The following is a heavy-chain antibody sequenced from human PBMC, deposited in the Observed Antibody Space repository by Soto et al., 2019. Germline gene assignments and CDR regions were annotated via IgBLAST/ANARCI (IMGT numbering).Heavy chain of an antibody. J-gene: IGHJ6*02. CDR3: ARDASYYSLWRGYYPSRNGMDV. V-gene: IGHV3-33*01. D-gene: IGHD3-3*01. CDR2: IWYDGSKK. Sequence: QVQVVESGGGVVQPGRSLRLSCAASGFTFSSFGMHWVRQAPGKVLEWVSRIWYDGSKKSYGDSVKGRFTISRDNSRNTVYLQMNSLRADDTAVYYCARDASYYSLWRGYYPSRNGMDVWGQGTTVTVSS. CDR1: GFTFSSFG.